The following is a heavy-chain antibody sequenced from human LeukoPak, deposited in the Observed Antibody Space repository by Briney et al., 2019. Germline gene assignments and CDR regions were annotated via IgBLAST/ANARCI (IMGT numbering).Heavy chain of an antibody. D-gene: IGHD6-6*01. CDR1: GYTFTGYY. Sequence: ASVKVSCKASGYTFTGYYMHWVRQAPGQGLEWMGWVNPNSGSTNYAQKFQGRVTMTRDTSISTAYMELSRLRSDDTAVYYCARSPYSSSSRYYFDYWGQGTLVTVSS. J-gene: IGHJ4*02. CDR2: VNPNSGST. CDR3: ARSPYSSSSRYYFDY. V-gene: IGHV1-2*02.